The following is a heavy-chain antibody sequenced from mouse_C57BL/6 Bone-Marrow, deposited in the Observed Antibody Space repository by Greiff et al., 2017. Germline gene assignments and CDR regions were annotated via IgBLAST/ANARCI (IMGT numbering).Heavy chain of an antibody. CDR3: AREYCGSSYFDV. Sequence: VQLQQPGAELVMPGASVKLSCKASGYTFTSYWMHWVKQRPGQGLEWIGEIDPSDSYTNYNQKFKGKSTLTVDKSSSTAFMTISSLTSEDSAVYYCAREYCGSSYFDVWGTGTTVTVSS. D-gene: IGHD1-1*01. J-gene: IGHJ1*03. CDR2: IDPSDSYT. V-gene: IGHV1-69*01. CDR1: GYTFTSYW.